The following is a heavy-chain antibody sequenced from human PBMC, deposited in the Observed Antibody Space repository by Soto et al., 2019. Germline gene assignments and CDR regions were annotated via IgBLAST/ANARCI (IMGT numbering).Heavy chain of an antibody. D-gene: IGHD3-10*01. V-gene: IGHV4-59*01. CDR1: GGSISSYY. CDR3: ARSGGWFGDLDY. Sequence: SETLSLTCTVSGGSISSYYWSWIRQPPGKGLEWIGYIYYSGSTNYNPSLKSRVTISVDTSKNQFSLKLSSVTAADTAVYYCARSGGWFGDLDYWGQGTLVTVSS. CDR2: IYYSGST. J-gene: IGHJ4*02.